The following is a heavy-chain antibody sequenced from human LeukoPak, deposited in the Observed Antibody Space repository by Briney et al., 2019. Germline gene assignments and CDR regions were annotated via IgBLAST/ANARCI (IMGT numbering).Heavy chain of an antibody. D-gene: IGHD2-2*01. CDR3: ARGAVVVPAARGSDYYYMDV. V-gene: IGHV1-69*13. CDR1: GYTFTSYA. J-gene: IGHJ6*03. CDR2: IIPIFGTA. Sequence: SVKVSCKASGYTFTSYAMNWVRQAPGQGLEWMGGIIPIFGTANYAQKFQGRVTITADESTSTAYMELSSLRSEDTAVYYCARGAVVVPAARGSDYYYMDVWGKGTTVTISS.